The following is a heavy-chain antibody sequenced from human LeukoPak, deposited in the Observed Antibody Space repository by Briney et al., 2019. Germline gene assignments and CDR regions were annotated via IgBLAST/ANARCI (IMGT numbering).Heavy chain of an antibody. V-gene: IGHV3-30*02. Sequence: GGSLRLSCAASGFTFSSYGMHWVRQAPGKGLEWVAFIRYDGSNKYYADSVKGRFTISRDNSKNTLYLQMNSLRAEDTAVYYCASGGYDFWSGPRRYYFDYWGQGTLVTVSS. CDR1: GFTFSSYG. D-gene: IGHD3-3*01. CDR2: IRYDGSNK. CDR3: ASGGYDFWSGPRRYYFDY. J-gene: IGHJ4*02.